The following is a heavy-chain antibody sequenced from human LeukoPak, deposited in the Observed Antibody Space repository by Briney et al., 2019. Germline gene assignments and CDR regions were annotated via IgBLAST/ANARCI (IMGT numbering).Heavy chain of an antibody. CDR3: ARGYYYDSSGYLWYFDY. D-gene: IGHD3-22*01. CDR2: IIPILGIA. V-gene: IGHV1-69*04. Sequence: SVKASCKASGGTFSSYAISWVRQAPGQGLEWMGRIIPILGIANYAQKFQGRVTITADKSTSTAYMELSSLRSEDTAVYYCARGYYYDSSGYLWYFDYWGQGTLVTVSS. J-gene: IGHJ4*02. CDR1: GGTFSSYA.